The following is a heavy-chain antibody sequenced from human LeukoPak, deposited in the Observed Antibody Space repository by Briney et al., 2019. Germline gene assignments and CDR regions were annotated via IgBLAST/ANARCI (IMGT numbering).Heavy chain of an antibody. CDR3: TSLAMTTVTTSWFDP. V-gene: IGHV3-73*01. CDR1: GFTFSGSA. D-gene: IGHD4-17*01. J-gene: IGHJ5*02. CDR2: IRSKANSYAT. Sequence: GGSLRLSCAASGFTFSGSAMHWVRQASGKGLEWVGRIRSKANSYATAYAASVEGRFTISRDDSKNTAYLQMNSLKTEDTAVYYCTSLAMTTVTTSWFDPWGQGTLVTVSS.